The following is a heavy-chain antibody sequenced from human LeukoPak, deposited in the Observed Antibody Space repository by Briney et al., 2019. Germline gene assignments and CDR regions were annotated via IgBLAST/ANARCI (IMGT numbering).Heavy chain of an antibody. V-gene: IGHV1-2*02. CDR1: GYTFTDYY. D-gene: IGHD6-13*01. CDR2: INPNSGGT. J-gene: IGHJ5*02. Sequence: GASVKVSCKASGYTFTDYYMHWVRQAPGQGLEWMGWINPNSGGTNYAQKFQGRVTMTRDTSITTAYMELSRLTSDDTAVYFCARDGEAAAVTNWFDPWGKGTLVAVSS. CDR3: ARDGEAAAVTNWFDP.